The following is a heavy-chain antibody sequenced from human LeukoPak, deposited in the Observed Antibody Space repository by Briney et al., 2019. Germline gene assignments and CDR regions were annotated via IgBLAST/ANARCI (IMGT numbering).Heavy chain of an antibody. J-gene: IGHJ4*02. CDR3: ARHIGYSAWNPDY. D-gene: IGHD5-12*01. V-gene: IGHV5-51*01. CDR1: GYSFTSYW. Sequence: GESLKISCKASGYSFTSYWIGWVRQMPGKGLEWMGIIYPYDSDTRYSPSFQGQVTISADKSISTAYLQWSNLKASDTAMYHCARHIGYSAWNPDYWGQGTLVTVSS. CDR2: IYPYDSDT.